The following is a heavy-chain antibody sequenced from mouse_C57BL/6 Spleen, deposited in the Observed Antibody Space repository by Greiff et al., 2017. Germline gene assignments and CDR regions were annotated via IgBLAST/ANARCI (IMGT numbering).Heavy chain of an antibody. Sequence: QVQLQQPGAELVKPGASVKLSCKASGYTFTSYWMQWVKQRPGQGLEWIGEIDPSDSYTNYNQKFKGKATLTVDTSSSTVYMQLSSLTSEDSAVYYCARYPYYYGSSYDFDYWGQGTTLTVSS. V-gene: IGHV1-50*01. CDR3: ARYPYYYGSSYDFDY. CDR1: GYTFTSYW. J-gene: IGHJ2*01. CDR2: IDPSDSYT. D-gene: IGHD1-1*01.